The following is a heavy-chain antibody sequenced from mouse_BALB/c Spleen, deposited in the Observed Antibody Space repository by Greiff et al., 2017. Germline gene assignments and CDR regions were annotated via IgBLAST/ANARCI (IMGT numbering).Heavy chain of an antibody. CDR1: GYTFTSYY. CDR3: ARRGYGNYFDY. Sequence: VQLKESGPELVKPGASVKMSCKASGYTFTSYYIHWVKQRPGQGLEWIGWIYPGDGSTKYNEKFKGKTTLTADKSSSTAYMLLSSLTSEDSAIYFCARRGYGNYFDYWGQGTTLTVSS. V-gene: IGHV1S56*01. CDR2: IYPGDGST. J-gene: IGHJ2*01. D-gene: IGHD2-1*01.